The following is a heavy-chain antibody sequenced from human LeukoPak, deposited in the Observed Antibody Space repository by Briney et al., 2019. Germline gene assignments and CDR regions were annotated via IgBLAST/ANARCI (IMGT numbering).Heavy chain of an antibody. CDR1: GFTFSSHA. V-gene: IGHV3-23*01. J-gene: IGHJ4*02. CDR2: ISTSGGST. Sequence: GGSLRLSCAASGFTFSSHAMSWGREAAGHGLKCLSAISTSGGSTYYADSVKGRFTISRDNSKNTLYLQMNSLRAEDTAVYYCAKEPYSGSQLLDYWGQGTLVTVSS. D-gene: IGHD1-26*01. CDR3: AKEPYSGSQLLDY.